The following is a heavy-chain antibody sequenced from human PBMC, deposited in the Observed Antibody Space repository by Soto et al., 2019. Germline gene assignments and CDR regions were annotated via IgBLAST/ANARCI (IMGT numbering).Heavy chain of an antibody. CDR3: WRSHCGGDC. J-gene: IGHJ4*02. CDR2: ISSSSSTI. V-gene: IGHV3-48*02. Sequence: EVQLVESGGGLVQPGGSLRLSCAASGFTFSSCSMNWVRQAPGKGLEWVSYISSSSSTIYYADSVKGRFTISRDNAKNSQYMQMNSRRDEDTAVYYCWRSHCGGDCWGQGALVTVTS. D-gene: IGHD2-21*01. CDR1: GFTFSSCS.